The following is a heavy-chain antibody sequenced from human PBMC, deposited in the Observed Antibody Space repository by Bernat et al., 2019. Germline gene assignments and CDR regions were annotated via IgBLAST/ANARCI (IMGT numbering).Heavy chain of an antibody. CDR3: ATVSHDDYARGGIDV. Sequence: GESGRGVVQPGRSLRLSCAASGFTFSTYGMHWVRQAPGKGLEWVAVIWYDGSDKYYADSVKGRFTISRDNSKNTLYLQMNSLRAEDTAVYYCATVSHDDYARGGIDVWGQGTTVTVSS. J-gene: IGHJ6*02. CDR1: GFTFSTYG. V-gene: IGHV3-33*01. D-gene: IGHD4-17*01. CDR2: IWYDGSDK.